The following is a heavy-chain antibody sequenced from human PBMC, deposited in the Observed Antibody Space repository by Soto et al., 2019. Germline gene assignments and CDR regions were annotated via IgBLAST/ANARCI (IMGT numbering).Heavy chain of an antibody. CDR2: ISYDGSNK. Sequence: QVQLVESGGGVVQPGRSLRLSCAASGFTFSSYGMHWVRQAPGKGLEWVAVISYDGSNKYYADSVKGRFTISRDNSKNTLYLQMNSLRAEDTAVYYCAKDEAYSSSTPRFDPWGQGTLATVSS. CDR1: GFTFSSYG. V-gene: IGHV3-30*18. D-gene: IGHD6-13*01. CDR3: AKDEAYSSSTPRFDP. J-gene: IGHJ5*02.